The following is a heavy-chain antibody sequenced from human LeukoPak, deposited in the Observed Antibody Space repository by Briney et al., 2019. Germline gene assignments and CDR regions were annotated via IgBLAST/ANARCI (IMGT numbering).Heavy chain of an antibody. CDR2: MYDREKT. CDR3: ARDSQIRLLLNDYDVFDV. V-gene: IGHV4-31*03. CDR1: GGSISSGGYY. J-gene: IGHJ3*01. Sequence: PSQTLSLTCTVPGGSISSGGYYWSWIRQLPGKGLEWIGYMYDREKTDYNPSLRSRVIISLDTSKNQFSLKLNSVTAADTAVYYCARDSQIRLLLNDYDVFDVWGQGTVVTVSS. D-gene: IGHD2-21*02.